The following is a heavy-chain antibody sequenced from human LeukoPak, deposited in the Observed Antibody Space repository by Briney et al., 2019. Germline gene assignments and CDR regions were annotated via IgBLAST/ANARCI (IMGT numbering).Heavy chain of an antibody. J-gene: IGHJ5*02. D-gene: IGHD1-26*01. V-gene: IGHV1-46*01. CDR3: ARDNSVGETAWWFDP. CDR2: INPNGSST. Sequence: GASVKVSCKASGYTFTGYYMHWVRQAPGQGLEWMGLINPNGSSTTYAQKFQGRVTMTRDMFTSTDYMELTSLTSDDTAVYYCARDNSVGETAWWFDPWGQGTLVTVSS. CDR1: GYTFTGYY.